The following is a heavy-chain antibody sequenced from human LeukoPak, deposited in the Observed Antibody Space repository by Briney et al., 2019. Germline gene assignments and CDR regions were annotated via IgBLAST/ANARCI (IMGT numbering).Heavy chain of an antibody. CDR1: GYTFTGYY. D-gene: IGHD2-2*02. V-gene: IGHV1-2*02. Sequence: ASVKVSCKASGYTFTGYYMHWVRQAPGQGLEWMGWINPNSGGTNYAQKFQGRVTMTRDTSISTAYMELSRLRSGDTAVYYCARAHGEGCSSTSCYTVGWFDPWGQGTLVTVSS. CDR2: INPNSGGT. J-gene: IGHJ5*02. CDR3: ARAHGEGCSSTSCYTVGWFDP.